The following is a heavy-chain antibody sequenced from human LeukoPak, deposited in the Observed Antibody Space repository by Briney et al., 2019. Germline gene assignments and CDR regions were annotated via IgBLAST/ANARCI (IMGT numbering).Heavy chain of an antibody. CDR3: ARVLLWFGDTTGWFDP. Sequence: ASVKVSCKASGYTFTSYSISWVRQAPGQGLEWMGWISAYNGNTNYAQKLQGRVTMTTDTSTSTAYMELRSLRSDDTAVYYCARVLLWFGDTTGWFDPWGQGTLVTVSS. J-gene: IGHJ5*02. CDR1: GYTFTSYS. D-gene: IGHD3-10*01. V-gene: IGHV1-18*01. CDR2: ISAYNGNT.